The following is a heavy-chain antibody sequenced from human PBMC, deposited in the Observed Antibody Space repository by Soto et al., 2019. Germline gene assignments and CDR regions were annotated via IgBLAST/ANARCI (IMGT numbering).Heavy chain of an antibody. J-gene: IGHJ6*02. D-gene: IGHD6-19*01. CDR2: ISYDGSNK. CDR3: AKDRGYSRGWHQYYYFYGMDV. V-gene: IGHV3-30*18. Sequence: QVQLVESGGGVVQPGRSLRLSCAASGFTFSSYGMHWVRQAPGKGLEWVAVISYDGSNKYYADSVKGRFTISRDNSKNTLYMQINSLRAEDTAVYYCAKDRGYSRGWHQYYYFYGMDVWGQGTTVTVSS. CDR1: GFTFSSYG.